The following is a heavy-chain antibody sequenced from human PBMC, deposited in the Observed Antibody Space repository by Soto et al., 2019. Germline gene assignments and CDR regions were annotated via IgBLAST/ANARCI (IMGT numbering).Heavy chain of an antibody. J-gene: IGHJ5*02. D-gene: IGHD6-19*01. CDR2: IYTSGST. CDR3: ARDKSSGWYKGNWFDP. Sequence: PSETLSLTCTVSGGSISSYYWSWIRQPAGKGLEWIGRIYTSGSTNYNPSLKSRVAMSVDTSKNQFSLKLSSVTAADTAVYYCARDKSSGWYKGNWFDPWGQGTLGTVS. CDR1: GGSISSYY. V-gene: IGHV4-4*07.